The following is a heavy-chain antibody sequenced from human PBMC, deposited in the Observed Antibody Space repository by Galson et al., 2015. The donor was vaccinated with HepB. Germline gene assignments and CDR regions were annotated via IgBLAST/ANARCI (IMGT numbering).Heavy chain of an antibody. V-gene: IGHV5-51*01. CDR3: TRFGGPTFNHFGLDV. CDR1: GYSFTSYR. D-gene: IGHD3-10*01. CDR2: IYPGDSQT. J-gene: IGHJ6*02. Sequence: QSGAEVKKPGESLKISCKGSGYSFTSYRIGWVRQMPGKGLEWMGFIYPGDSQTRYSPSFQGQVTFSADKSISTAYLQWSSLKASDTAMYYCTRFGGPTFNHFGLDVWGQGTTVTVSS.